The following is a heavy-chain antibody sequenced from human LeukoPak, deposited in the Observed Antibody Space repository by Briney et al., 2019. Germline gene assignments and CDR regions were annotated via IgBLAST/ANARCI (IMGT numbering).Heavy chain of an antibody. V-gene: IGHV4-4*07. J-gene: IGHJ4*02. D-gene: IGHD1-26*01. Sequence: SETLSLTCTVSGGSISSYYWSWIRQPAGKGLEWIGRIYTSGSTNYNPSLKSRVTMSVDTSKNQFSLKLTSVTAADTAVYYCAREASSGSNYDFDYWGQGILVTVSS. CDR1: GGSISSYY. CDR2: IYTSGST. CDR3: AREASSGSNYDFDY.